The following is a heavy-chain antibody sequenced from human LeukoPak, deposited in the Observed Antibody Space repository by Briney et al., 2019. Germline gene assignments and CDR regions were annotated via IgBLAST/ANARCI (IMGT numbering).Heavy chain of an antibody. CDR1: GGSISSGDYY. D-gene: IGHD2-15*01. J-gene: IGHJ4*02. Sequence: PSETLSLTCTVSGGSISSGDYYWSWIRQPPGKGPEWIGYIYYSGSTYYNPSLKSRVTISVDTSKSQFSLKLSSVTAADTAVYYCARGVPYCSGGSCWLDYWGQGTLVTVSS. V-gene: IGHV4-30-4*08. CDR2: IYYSGST. CDR3: ARGVPYCSGGSCWLDY.